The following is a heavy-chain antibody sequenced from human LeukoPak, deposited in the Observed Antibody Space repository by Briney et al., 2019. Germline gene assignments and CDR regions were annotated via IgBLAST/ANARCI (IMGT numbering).Heavy chain of an antibody. CDR3: ARGSLRRSSWNYYFDY. V-gene: IGHV1-69*06. CDR2: IIPIFGTA. Sequence: SVKVSCKASGGTFSSYAISWVRQAPGQGLEWMGGIIPIFGTANYAQKFQGRVTITADKSTSTAYMELSSLRSEDTAVYYCARGSLRRSSWNYYFDYWGQGTLVTVSS. J-gene: IGHJ4*02. D-gene: IGHD6-13*01. CDR1: GGTFSSYA.